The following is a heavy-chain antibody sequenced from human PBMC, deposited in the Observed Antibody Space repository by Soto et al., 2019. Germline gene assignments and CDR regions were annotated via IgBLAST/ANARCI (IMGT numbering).Heavy chain of an antibody. D-gene: IGHD6-6*01. CDR2: IYPDDSDT. CDR3: ARRHLVEDAFDI. CDR1: GNSFTNYW. J-gene: IGHJ3*02. V-gene: IGHV5-51*01. Sequence: PGESLKISCKGSGNSFTNYWIGWVRQMPGKGLECMGIIYPDDSDTRYGPSFQGQVTISADKSISTAYLQWSSLKASDTAMYYCARRHLVEDAFDIWGQGTMVTVS.